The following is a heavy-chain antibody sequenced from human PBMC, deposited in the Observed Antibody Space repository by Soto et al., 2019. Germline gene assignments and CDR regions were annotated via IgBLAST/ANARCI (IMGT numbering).Heavy chain of an antibody. J-gene: IGHJ5*02. CDR2: ISSSGITI. Sequence: GGSLRLSCAASGFTFSDYYMTWIRQAPGKGLEWVSYISSSGITIYYADSVKGRFTISRDNAKNSLYLQMNSLRAEDTAVYYCAREVGATFDWLDPCGQGPPVTVYS. CDR3: AREVGATFDWLDP. D-gene: IGHD1-26*01. V-gene: IGHV3-11*01. CDR1: GFTFSDYY.